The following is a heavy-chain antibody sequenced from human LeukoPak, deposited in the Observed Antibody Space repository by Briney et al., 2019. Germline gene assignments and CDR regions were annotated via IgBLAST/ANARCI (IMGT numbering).Heavy chain of an antibody. D-gene: IGHD5-18*01. CDR2: MNPNSGNT. Sequence: ASVKVSCKASGYTFTSYDINWVRQATGQGLEWMGWMNPNSGNTGYAQKFQGRVTMTTDTSTSTAYMELRSLRSDDTAAYYCARAEGDTAMVYSWFDPWGQGTLVTVSS. CDR3: ARAEGDTAMVYSWFDP. J-gene: IGHJ5*02. CDR1: GYTFTSYD. V-gene: IGHV1-8*01.